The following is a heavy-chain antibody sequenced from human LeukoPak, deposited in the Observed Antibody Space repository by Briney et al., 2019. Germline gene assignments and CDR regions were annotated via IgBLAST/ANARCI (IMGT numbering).Heavy chain of an antibody. J-gene: IGHJ4*02. CDR1: GYTFTSYY. Sequence: ASVKVSCKASGYTFTSYYMHWVRQAPGQGLEWMGIINPSGGSTSYAQKLQGRVTMTTDTSTSTAYMELRSLRSDDTAVYYCARVAPSRGGNSGGDYWGQGTLSPSPQ. V-gene: IGHV1-46*01. CDR2: INPSGGST. CDR3: ARVAPSRGGNSGGDY. D-gene: IGHD4-23*01.